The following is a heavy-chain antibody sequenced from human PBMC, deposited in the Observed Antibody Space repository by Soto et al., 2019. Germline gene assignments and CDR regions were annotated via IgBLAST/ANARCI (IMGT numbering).Heavy chain of an antibody. V-gene: IGHV3-73*01. Sequence: GGSLRLSCASSGFIVSGFGIHWVRQASGKGLEWVGRIRDKGNNYATTYAASMKGRFTISRDDSETTAFLQMNSLITEDTAVYYCARYRPGSGALDYWGQGTLVTVSS. CDR1: GFIVSGFG. CDR3: ARYRPGSGALDY. CDR2: IRDKGNNYAT. D-gene: IGHD3-10*01. J-gene: IGHJ4*02.